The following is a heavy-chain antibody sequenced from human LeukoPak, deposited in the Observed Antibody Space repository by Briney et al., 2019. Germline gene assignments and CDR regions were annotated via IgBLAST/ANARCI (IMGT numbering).Heavy chain of an antibody. D-gene: IGHD1-14*01. V-gene: IGHV3-48*02. CDR1: GFTFSSYS. J-gene: IGHJ4*02. Sequence: GGSLRLSCAASGFTFSSYSMNWVRQAPGKGLEWVSYISSSSTIYYADSVKGRFTISRDNAKNSLYLQMNSLRDEDTAVYYCSRAGTGFNIPGAYWGQGTLVSVSS. CDR3: SRAGTGFNIPGAY. CDR2: ISSSSTI.